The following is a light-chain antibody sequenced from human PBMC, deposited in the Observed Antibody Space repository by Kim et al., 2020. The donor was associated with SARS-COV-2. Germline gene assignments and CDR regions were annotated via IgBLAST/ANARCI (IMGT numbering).Light chain of an antibody. CDR1: SSDVGGYNY. CDR2: DVS. CDR3: CSYAGSYTWV. J-gene: IGLJ3*02. V-gene: IGLV2-11*01. Sequence: GQSVTISCTGTSSDVGGYNYGSWYQQHPGKAPKLMIYDVSKRPSGVPDRFSGSKSGNTASLTISGLQAEDEADYYCCSYAGSYTWVFGGGTKLTVL.